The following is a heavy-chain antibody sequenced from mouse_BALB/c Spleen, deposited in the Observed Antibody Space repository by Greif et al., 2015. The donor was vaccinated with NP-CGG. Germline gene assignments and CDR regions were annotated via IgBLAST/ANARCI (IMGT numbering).Heavy chain of an antibody. J-gene: IGHJ4*01. V-gene: IGHV5-9-3*01. CDR3: ARQSPMDY. CDR2: ISSGGSYT. Sequence: EVHLVESGGGLVKPGGSLKLSCAASGFTFSSYAMSWVRQTPEKRLEWVATISSGGSYTYYPDSVKGRFTISRDNAKNPLYLQMSSLRSEDTAMYYCARQSPMDYWGQGTSVTVSS. CDR1: GFTFSSYA.